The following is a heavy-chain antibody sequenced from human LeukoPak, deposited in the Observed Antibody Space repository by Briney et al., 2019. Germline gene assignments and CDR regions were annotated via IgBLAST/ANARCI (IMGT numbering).Heavy chain of an antibody. V-gene: IGHV1-46*01. CDR3: ARSSGATTAFDY. CDR1: GYTFTSYY. J-gene: IGHJ4*02. D-gene: IGHD5-12*01. Sequence: ASVKVSCKASGYTFTSYYMHWVRQAPGQGLEWMGIINPSGGSTSYAQKFQGRVTMTRDTSTSTVYMELSSLRSEDTAMYYCARSSGATTAFDYWGQGTLVTVSS. CDR2: INPSGGST.